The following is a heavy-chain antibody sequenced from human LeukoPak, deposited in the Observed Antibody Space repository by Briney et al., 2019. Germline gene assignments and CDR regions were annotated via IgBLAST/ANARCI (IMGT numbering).Heavy chain of an antibody. V-gene: IGHV3-21*01. Sequence: GGSLRLSCAASGFTFSSYSMNWVRQAPGKGLEWVSSVSGSSSYIYYADSVKGRFTISRDNAKNSLYLQMNSLRAEDTAVYYCARDGSPSAHMITFGGVIVVSDYWGQGTLVTVSS. J-gene: IGHJ4*02. CDR3: ARDGSPSAHMITFGGVIVVSDY. CDR1: GFTFSSYS. CDR2: VSGSSSYI. D-gene: IGHD3-16*02.